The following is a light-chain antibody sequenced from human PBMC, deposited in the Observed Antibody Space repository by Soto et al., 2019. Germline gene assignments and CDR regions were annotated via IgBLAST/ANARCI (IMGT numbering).Light chain of an antibody. Sequence: EVVLTQSPGTLSLSPGERATLSCRPSQSVPNNNLAWYQQKPGQAPRLLIYGAFHRATGVPDRFSGSGSGTDLTLTISRLEPEDFAVYYCQQYGSSPFTFGPGTKVDIK. J-gene: IGKJ3*01. CDR1: QSVPNNN. V-gene: IGKV3-20*01. CDR3: QQYGSSPFT. CDR2: GAF.